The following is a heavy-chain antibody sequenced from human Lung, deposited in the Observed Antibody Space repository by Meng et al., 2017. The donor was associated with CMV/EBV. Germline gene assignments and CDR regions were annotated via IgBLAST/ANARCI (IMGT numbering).Heavy chain of an antibody. D-gene: IGHD6-19*01. CDR3: ARVLLDVRGWYYQGMDV. CDR1: GFRFSDYY. V-gene: IGHV3-69-1*01. J-gene: IGHJ6*02. CDR2: ISSSYAV. Sequence: GGSLRLXXAASGFRFSDYYMTWIRQAPGKALEWVSYISSSYAVDYADSLKGRFTISRDNAKNSMYLQMNSLRAEDTAIYYCARVLLDVRGWYYQGMDVWGQGTXVTVSS.